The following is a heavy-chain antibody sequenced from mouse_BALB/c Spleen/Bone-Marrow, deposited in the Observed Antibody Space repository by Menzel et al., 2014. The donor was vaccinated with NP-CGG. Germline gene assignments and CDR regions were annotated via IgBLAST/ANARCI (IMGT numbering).Heavy chain of an antibody. CDR1: GYTFTSYW. CDR3: ARRGYGYGFAY. Sequence: VQLQQSGAELVKPGAPEKLSCKASGYTFTSYWMSWVKQRPGRGLEWIGRIDPSDSETHYNQKFKDKATLTVDKSSSTAYIQLSSLTSEDSAVYYCARRGYGYGFAYWGQGTLVTVSA. CDR2: IDPSDSET. D-gene: IGHD1-2*01. V-gene: IGHV1-69*02. J-gene: IGHJ3*01.